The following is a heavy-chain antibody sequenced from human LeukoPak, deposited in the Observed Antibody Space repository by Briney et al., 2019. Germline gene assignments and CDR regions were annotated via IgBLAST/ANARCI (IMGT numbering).Heavy chain of an antibody. CDR3: ARDNGGARWLVD. CDR1: GGSISSGGYY. J-gene: IGHJ4*02. D-gene: IGHD2-21*01. Sequence: PSETLSLTCTVSGGSISSGGYYWSWIRQHPGKGLEWIGYIYYSGSTYYNPSLKSRVTISVDTSKKQFSLKLTSVTAADTAVYYCARDNGGARWLVDWGQGTLVTVSS. CDR2: IYYSGST. V-gene: IGHV4-61*08.